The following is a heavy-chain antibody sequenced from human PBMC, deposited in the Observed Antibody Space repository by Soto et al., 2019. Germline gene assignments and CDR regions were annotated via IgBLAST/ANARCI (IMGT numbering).Heavy chain of an antibody. CDR3: AREYSSGWSIAFDY. J-gene: IGHJ4*02. CDR2: ISSSSSYT. D-gene: IGHD6-19*01. V-gene: IGHV3-11*06. Sequence: QVQLVESGGGLVKPGGSLRLSCAASGFTFSDYYMSWIRQAPGKGLEWVSYISSSSSYTNYADSVKGRFTISRDNAKNSLYLQMNSLRAEDTAVYYCAREYSSGWSIAFDYWGQGTLVTVSS. CDR1: GFTFSDYY.